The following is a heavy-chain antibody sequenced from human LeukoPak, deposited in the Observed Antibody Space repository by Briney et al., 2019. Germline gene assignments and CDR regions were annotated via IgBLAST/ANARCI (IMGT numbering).Heavy chain of an antibody. CDR2: ISSSGSTI. D-gene: IGHD3-22*01. J-gene: IGHJ4*02. Sequence: GGSLRLSCAASGFTFSSYEMNWVRQAPGKGLEWVSYISSSGSTIYYADSVKGRFTISRDNAKNSLYLQMNSLRAEDSAVYYCARDIWDSSGNQYWDYWGQGTLVTVSS. V-gene: IGHV3-48*03. CDR1: GFTFSSYE. CDR3: ARDIWDSSGNQYWDY.